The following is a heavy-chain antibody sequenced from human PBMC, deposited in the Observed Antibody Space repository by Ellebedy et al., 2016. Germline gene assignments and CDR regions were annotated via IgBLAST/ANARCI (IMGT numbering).Heavy chain of an antibody. V-gene: IGHV3-30*18. J-gene: IGHJ4*02. CDR2: ISSDGSDY. D-gene: IGHD3-10*01. CDR1: GFTFSSNV. Sequence: GESLKISXAASGFTFSSNVMHWVRQAPGKGLEWVAFISSDGSDYKYVDSVKGRFTISRDNPKNTLYLQMDSLRIEDTAVYYCAKGGWFGELHRVDDWGQGTQVSVSS. CDR3: AKGGWFGELHRVDD.